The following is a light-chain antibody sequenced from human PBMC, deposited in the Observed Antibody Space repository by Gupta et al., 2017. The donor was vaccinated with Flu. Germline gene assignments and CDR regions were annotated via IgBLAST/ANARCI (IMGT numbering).Light chain of an antibody. CDR1: QRRGGGDGKKY. J-gene: IGKJ1*01. CDR2: DGS. CDR3: RQRVQSPWT. V-gene: IGKV2D-29*01. Sequence: VTPGKPASISCKTSQRRGGGDGKKYLYWFLQKPGQPPQLLINDGSNRGYGVPDRFSGRGSGTDFTLKISRGEAEDVGVYYCRQRVQSPWTFGQGTKVEIK.